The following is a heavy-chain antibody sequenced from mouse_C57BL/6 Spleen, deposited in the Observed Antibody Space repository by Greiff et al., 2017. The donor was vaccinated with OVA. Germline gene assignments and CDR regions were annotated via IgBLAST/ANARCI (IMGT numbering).Heavy chain of an antibody. V-gene: IGHV5-9*01. Sequence: EVQRVESGGGLVKPGGSLKLSCAASGFTFSSYTMSWVRQTPEKRLEWVATISGGGGNTYYPDSVKGRFTISRDNAKNTLYLQMSSLRSEDTALYYCARHRNSNYGFAYWGQGTLVTVSA. J-gene: IGHJ3*01. CDR1: GFTFSSYT. CDR3: ARHRNSNYGFAY. CDR2: ISGGGGNT. D-gene: IGHD2-5*01.